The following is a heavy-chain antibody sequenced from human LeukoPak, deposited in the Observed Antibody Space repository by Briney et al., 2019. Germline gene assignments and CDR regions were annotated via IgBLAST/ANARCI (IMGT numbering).Heavy chain of an antibody. J-gene: IGHJ6*03. Sequence: SQTLSLTCAISGDSVSSNSAAWNWIRQSPSRGLEWLGRTYYRSKWYNDYAVSVKSRITINPDTSKNQFSLQLNSVTPEDTAVYYCARERHSGYDLYYYYYYMDVWGKGTTVTVSS. V-gene: IGHV6-1*01. D-gene: IGHD5-12*01. CDR1: GDSVSSNSAA. CDR3: ARERHSGYDLYYYYYYMDV. CDR2: TYYRSKWYN.